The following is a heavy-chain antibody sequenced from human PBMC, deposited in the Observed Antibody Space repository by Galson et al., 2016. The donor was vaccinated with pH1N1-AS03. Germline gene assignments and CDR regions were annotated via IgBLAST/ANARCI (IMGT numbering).Heavy chain of an antibody. Sequence: SLRLSCAASGFTFSSYGMHWVRQAPGKGLEWLSFLPYDGSNKFYADSVKGRFTTSRDNSKNTLYLQMNSLRAEDTALYYCAKGSSGWAHDAFDIWGQGTMVTVSS. J-gene: IGHJ3*02. CDR2: LPYDGSNK. V-gene: IGHV3-30*02. CDR1: GFTFSSYG. CDR3: AKGSSGWAHDAFDI. D-gene: IGHD6-19*01.